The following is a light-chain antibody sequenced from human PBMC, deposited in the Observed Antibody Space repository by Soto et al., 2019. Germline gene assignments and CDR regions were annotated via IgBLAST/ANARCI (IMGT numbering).Light chain of an antibody. J-gene: IGKJ1*01. V-gene: IGKV3-15*01. CDR1: QSVSSK. Sequence: EIVLTQSPGTLSVSPGERATLSCRASQSVSSKLAWYQQKPGQAPRLLFYGASTGATGIPARFSGSGSETEFTLSISSLQPEDFAVYYCQQYNNWPGTFGQWTKVEIK. CDR2: GAS. CDR3: QQYNNWPGT.